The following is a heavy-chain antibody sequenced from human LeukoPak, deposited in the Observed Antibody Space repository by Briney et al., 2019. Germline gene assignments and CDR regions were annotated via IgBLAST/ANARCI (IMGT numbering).Heavy chain of an antibody. CDR1: GFTFSSYS. CDR2: ISGTSDYI. D-gene: IGHD2-2*01. J-gene: IGHJ4*02. V-gene: IGHV3-21*06. Sequence: GGSLRLSCAASGFTFSSYSMNWVRQAPGKGLEWVASISGTSDYIYYADSVKGRFTISRDNGQNSLYLQMNRLRAEDTAVYYCARREPQGCSGTSCFAGPVGHWGQGTLVTVSS. CDR3: ARREPQGCSGTSCFAGPVGH.